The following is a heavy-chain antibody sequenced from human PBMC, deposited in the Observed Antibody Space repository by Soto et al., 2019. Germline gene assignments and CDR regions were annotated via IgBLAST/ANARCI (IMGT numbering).Heavy chain of an antibody. CDR3: AKIHCGGDCYAGNFDY. J-gene: IGHJ4*02. Sequence: GGSLRLSCAASGFTFSSYAMSWVRQAPGKGLGWVSAISGSGGSTYYADSVKGRFTISRDNSKNTLYLQMNSLRAEDTAVYYCAKIHCGGDCYAGNFDYWGQGTLVTVSS. CDR2: ISGSGGST. CDR1: GFTFSSYA. V-gene: IGHV3-23*01. D-gene: IGHD2-21*02.